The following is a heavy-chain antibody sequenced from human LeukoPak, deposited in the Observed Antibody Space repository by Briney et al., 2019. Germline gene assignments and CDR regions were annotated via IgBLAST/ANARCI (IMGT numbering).Heavy chain of an antibody. V-gene: IGHV4-59*01. J-gene: IGHJ3*02. CDR1: GGSISSYY. CDR3: ARDGGTYYYDSSGYAFDI. D-gene: IGHD3-22*01. Sequence: SETLSLTCTVPGGSISSYYWSWIRQPPGKGLEWIGHIYYSGSTNYNPSLKSRVTISVDTSKDQFSLKLSSVTAADTAVYYCARDGGTYYYDSSGYAFDIWGQGTMVTVSS. CDR2: IYYSGST.